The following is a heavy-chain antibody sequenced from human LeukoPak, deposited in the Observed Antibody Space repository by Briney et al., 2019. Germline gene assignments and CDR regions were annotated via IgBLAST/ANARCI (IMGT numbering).Heavy chain of an antibody. D-gene: IGHD6-19*01. CDR3: AKVKRAVAGTAWFDP. J-gene: IGHJ5*02. CDR2: ISGSGGST. CDR1: GFTFGNYA. Sequence: PGGSLRLSCAASGFTFGNYAVTWVRQAPGKGLEWVSAISGSGGSTYYADSVKGRFTISRDNSKNTLYLQMNSLRAEDTAVYYCAKVKRAVAGTAWFDPWGQGTLVTVSS. V-gene: IGHV3-23*01.